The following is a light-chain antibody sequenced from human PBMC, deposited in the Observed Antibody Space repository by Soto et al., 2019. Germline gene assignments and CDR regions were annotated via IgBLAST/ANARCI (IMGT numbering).Light chain of an antibody. CDR3: RQANSFPLS. CDR2: AAS. Sequence: DIQMTQSPSSVSASVGDRVTITCRARQGISSWLGWYQQKPGKAPKLQIYAASSLQGGVPSRFSSTGSGTYFTLTTSSLQPEDFATYYCRQANSFPLSCGQGTKMEIK. V-gene: IGKV1-12*01. CDR1: QGISSW. J-gene: IGKJ2*01.